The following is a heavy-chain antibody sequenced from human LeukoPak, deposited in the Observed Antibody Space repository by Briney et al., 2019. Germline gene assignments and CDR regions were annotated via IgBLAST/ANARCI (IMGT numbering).Heavy chain of an antibody. CDR2: ISYDGSNK. D-gene: IGHD2-15*01. Sequence: GGSLRLSCAPSGFTFSSYGMHWVRQAPRKGLAWVAVISYDGSNKYYADSVKGRFTISRDNSKNTLYLQMNSLRAEDTAVYYCAKCSPAVSGGSSIHYGGQGTLVTVSS. CDR1: GFTFSSYG. J-gene: IGHJ4*02. V-gene: IGHV3-30*18. CDR3: AKCSPAVSGGSSIHY.